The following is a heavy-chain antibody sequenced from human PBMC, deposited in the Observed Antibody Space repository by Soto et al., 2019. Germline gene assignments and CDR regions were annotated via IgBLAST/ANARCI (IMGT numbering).Heavy chain of an antibody. V-gene: IGHV5-10-1*01. CDR2: VDPRDSYV. D-gene: IGHD2-8*01. CDR1: GYTFTTVW. Sequence: PGESLKISCTGFGYTFTTVWISWVRQMPGKGLEWLGRVDPRDSYVTYNPSFEGHVTISADKSISTAYLQWGSLKASDTAMYFCARIYCTTTTCDSWFDPWGQGTLVTVSS. CDR3: ARIYCTTTTCDSWFDP. J-gene: IGHJ5*02.